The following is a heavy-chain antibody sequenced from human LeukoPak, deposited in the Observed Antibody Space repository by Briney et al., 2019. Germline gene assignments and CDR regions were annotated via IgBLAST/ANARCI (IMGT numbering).Heavy chain of an antibody. CDR1: GITLSNYG. V-gene: IGHV4-34*01. D-gene: IGHD5-18*01. Sequence: GSLRLSCAVSGITLSNYGMSWVRQAPGKGLEWIGEINHSGSTNYNPSLKSRVTISVDTSKNQFSLKLSSVTAADTAVYYCAREGPRGYSYGRTGYNWFDPWGQGTLVTVSS. CDR2: INHSGST. J-gene: IGHJ5*02. CDR3: AREGPRGYSYGRTGYNWFDP.